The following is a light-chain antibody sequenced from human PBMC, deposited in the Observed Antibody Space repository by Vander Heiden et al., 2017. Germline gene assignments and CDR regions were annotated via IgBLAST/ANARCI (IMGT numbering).Light chain of an antibody. CDR3: QQYKSYPS. CDR2: KAS. CDR1: QSTSSW. V-gene: IGKV1-5*03. Sequence: DIQMTQSPSTLSASVGDRVTITCRAGQSTSSWLAWYQHKPGKAPKILIYKASSLESGVPSRFSGSGSGTEFTLTISGLQPDDVATYYCQQYKSYPSFGQGTKLEIK. J-gene: IGKJ2*01.